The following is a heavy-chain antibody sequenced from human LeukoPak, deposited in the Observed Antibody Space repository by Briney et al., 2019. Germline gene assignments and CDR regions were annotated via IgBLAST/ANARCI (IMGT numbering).Heavy chain of an antibody. Sequence: ASVTVSCKSSGYTVTGYYMHWVRQVPGQGLELMGWINPYSGGTNYEKQFHGRLTMTRVTSISTAYMEVSRLRSDGTAVYSCARDLWRGLAPFDYWGQGTLVTVSS. CDR1: GYTVTGYY. CDR2: INPYSGGT. V-gene: IGHV1-2*02. J-gene: IGHJ4*02. CDR3: ARDLWRGLAPFDY. D-gene: IGHD2-21*01.